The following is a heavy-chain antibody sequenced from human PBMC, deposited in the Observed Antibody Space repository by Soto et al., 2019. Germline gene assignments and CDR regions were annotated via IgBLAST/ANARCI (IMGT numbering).Heavy chain of an antibody. V-gene: IGHV4-59*01. D-gene: IGHD2-2*01. CDR3: ARGLRRQLLNWFDT. Sequence: SETLSLTCTVSGGSISSYYWSWIRQPPGKGLEWIGYIYYIGSTNYNPSLKSRVTISVDTSKNQFSLKLSSVTAADTAVYYCARGLRRQLLNWFDTWRQGTLVTVSS. J-gene: IGHJ5*02. CDR1: GGSISSYY. CDR2: IYYIGST.